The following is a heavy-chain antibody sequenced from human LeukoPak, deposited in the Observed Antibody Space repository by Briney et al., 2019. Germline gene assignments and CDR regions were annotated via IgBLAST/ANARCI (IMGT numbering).Heavy chain of an antibody. CDR1: GYSFTTYW. Sequence: GESLKISCKGSGYSFTTYWIGWVRHMPGKGLEWMGIIYPADSDTRYSPSFQGQVTLSADKSISTAYLQWSSLKASDTAIYYCARLLTSGSNIRDWFDPWGQGTLVTVSS. CDR3: ARLLTSGSNIRDWFDP. CDR2: IYPADSDT. V-gene: IGHV5-51*01. D-gene: IGHD3-16*01. J-gene: IGHJ5*02.